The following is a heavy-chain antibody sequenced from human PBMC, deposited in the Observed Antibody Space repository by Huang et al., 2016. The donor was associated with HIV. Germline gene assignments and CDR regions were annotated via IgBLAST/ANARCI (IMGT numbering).Heavy chain of an antibody. CDR2: INHIGKT. V-gene: IGHV4-34*01. CDR1: GGSFSGYY. J-gene: IGHJ4*02. Sequence: QVQLRQWGAGLVKPSETLSLTCAVYGGSFSGYYGTWIRQSPGKGLWWSGEINHIGKTNDQPSRKSRVTISKDTAKNQFSLQLTSVSAADTGVYFCAREKAADSAWYGVYYFDYWGEGALVTVTS. CDR3: AREKAADSAWYGVYYFDY. D-gene: IGHD6-19*01.